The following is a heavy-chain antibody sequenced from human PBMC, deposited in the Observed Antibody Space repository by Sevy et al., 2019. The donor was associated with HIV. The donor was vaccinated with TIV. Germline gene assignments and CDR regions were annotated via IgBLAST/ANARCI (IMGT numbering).Heavy chain of an antibody. V-gene: IGHV1-24*01. CDR1: GDTLTGLS. J-gene: IGHJ4*02. CDR2: FEPEDGET. Sequence: ASVKVSCNVSGDTLTGLSMHWVLRAPGKGLEWRGSFEPEDGETIYQQKFQGRVTLTEDTSTDTAYMELSSLRSEDTAVYYCATTKDYYDSSGYPFDYWGQGTLVTVSS. D-gene: IGHD3-22*01. CDR3: ATTKDYYDSSGYPFDY.